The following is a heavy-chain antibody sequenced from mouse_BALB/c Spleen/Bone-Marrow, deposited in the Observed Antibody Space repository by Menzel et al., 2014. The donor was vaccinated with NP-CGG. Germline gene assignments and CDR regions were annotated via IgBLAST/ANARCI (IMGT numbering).Heavy chain of an antibody. V-gene: IGHV14-3*02. J-gene: IGHJ3*01. CDR3: ARFAY. CDR1: GFNIKDTY. Sequence: LVESGAELVKPGASVKLSCTASGFNIKDTYMHWVKQRPEQGLEWIGRIDPANGNAKYDPKFQGKATITADTSSNTAYLQLSSLTSEDTAVYYCARFAYWGQGTLVTVSA. CDR2: IDPANGNA.